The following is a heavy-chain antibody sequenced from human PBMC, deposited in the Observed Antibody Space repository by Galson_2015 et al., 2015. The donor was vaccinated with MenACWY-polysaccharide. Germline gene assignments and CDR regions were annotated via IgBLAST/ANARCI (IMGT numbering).Heavy chain of an antibody. V-gene: IGHV3-7*01. J-gene: IGHJ3*01. Sequence: SLRLSCAASGFTFSGYWMSWVRQAPGKGLEWVANIKQDGSENYYVDSVKGRITTSRDNAKNSLYLQMNSLRGEDTAMYYCTRDEVWGQGTMVTVSS. CDR2: IKQDGSEN. CDR1: GFTFSGYW. CDR3: TRDEV.